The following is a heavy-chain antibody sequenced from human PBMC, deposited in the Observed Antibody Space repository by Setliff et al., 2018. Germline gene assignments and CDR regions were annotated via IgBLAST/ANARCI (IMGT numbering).Heavy chain of an antibody. CDR2: IFYTGST. J-gene: IGHJ4*02. V-gene: IGHV4-39*07. CDR1: NGSISSGNHF. D-gene: IGHD2-15*01. Sequence: PSETLSLTCTVSNGSISSGNHFWGWIRQPPGKGLEWMGSIFYTGSTYYSPSLKSRVTMSIDTPKNQFSLRLSSVTAADTAVYYCARTRYGLGGRPYWGQGTLVTVSS. CDR3: ARTRYGLGGRPY.